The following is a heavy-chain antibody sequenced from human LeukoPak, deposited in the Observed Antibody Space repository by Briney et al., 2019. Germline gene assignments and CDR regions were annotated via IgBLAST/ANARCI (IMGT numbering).Heavy chain of an antibody. Sequence: GQSLRLSCAASGFTFSSYAMHWVRQAPGKGLEWVAVISYDGSNKYYADSVKGRFTISRDNSKNTLYLQMNSLRAEDTAVYYCARSAVDTAMVTVYWGQGTLVTVSS. CDR2: ISYDGSNK. D-gene: IGHD5-18*01. CDR3: ARSAVDTAMVTVY. J-gene: IGHJ4*02. V-gene: IGHV3-30-3*01. CDR1: GFTFSSYA.